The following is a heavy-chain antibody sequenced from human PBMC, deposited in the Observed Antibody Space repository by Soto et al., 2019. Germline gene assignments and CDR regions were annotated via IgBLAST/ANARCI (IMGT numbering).Heavy chain of an antibody. V-gene: IGHV1-2*04. CDR1: GYTFTGYY. CDR2: INPNSGGT. Sequence: GASVKVSCKASGYTFTGYYMHWVRQAPGQGLEWMGWINPNSGGTNYAQKFQGWVTMTRDTSISIAYMELSRLRSDDTAVYYCARVYSSSHDAFDIWGQGTMVTVSS. CDR3: ARVYSSSHDAFDI. J-gene: IGHJ3*02. D-gene: IGHD6-13*01.